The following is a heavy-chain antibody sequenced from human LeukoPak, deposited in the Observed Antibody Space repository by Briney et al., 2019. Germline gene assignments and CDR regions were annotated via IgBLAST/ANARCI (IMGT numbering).Heavy chain of an antibody. D-gene: IGHD5-12*01. V-gene: IGHV3-21*01. CDR1: GFTFNSYS. CDR2: ISSSSSYI. CDR3: AREGGYSGYDY. Sequence: GGSLRVFCAASGFTFNSYSMNWVRQAPGKGLEWVSSISSSSSYIYYADSVKGRFTISRDNAKNSLYLQMDSLRAEDTAVYYCAREGGYSGYDYWGQGTLVTVSS. J-gene: IGHJ4*02.